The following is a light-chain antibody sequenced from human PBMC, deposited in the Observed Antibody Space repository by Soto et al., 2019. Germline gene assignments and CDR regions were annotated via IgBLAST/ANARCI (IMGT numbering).Light chain of an antibody. V-gene: IGKV1-5*03. CDR2: KAS. Sequence: DIQMTQSPSTLSASVGDRVTITCRASQSISSWLAWYQQKPGKAPKLLIYKASSLESGVPSRISGSGSGTEFTLTISSLQPDDFATYYCQHYNSYSITFGQGTRLEIK. CDR3: QHYNSYSIT. CDR1: QSISSW. J-gene: IGKJ5*01.